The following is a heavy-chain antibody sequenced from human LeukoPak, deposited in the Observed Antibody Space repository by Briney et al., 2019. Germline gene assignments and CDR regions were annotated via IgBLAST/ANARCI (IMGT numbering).Heavy chain of an antibody. D-gene: IGHD1-26*01. CDR1: GYTFTSYD. CDR2: MNPNSGNT. V-gene: IGHV1-8*01. CDR3: ARDGSYYEGFDY. J-gene: IGHJ4*02. Sequence: WASVKVSCKASGYTFTSYDTNWVRQATGQGLEWMGWMNPNSGNTGYAQKFQGRVTMIRNTSISTAYMELSSLRSEDTAVYYCARDGSYYEGFDYWGQGTLVTVSS.